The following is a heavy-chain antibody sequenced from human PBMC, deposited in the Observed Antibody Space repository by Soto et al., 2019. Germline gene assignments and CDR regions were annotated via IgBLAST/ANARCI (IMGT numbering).Heavy chain of an antibody. CDR1: GFTFSSYA. J-gene: IGHJ6*02. Sequence: PVGSLRLSCAASGFTFSSYAMSWVRQAPGKGLEWVSAISGSGGSTYYADSVKGRVTISRGNSKKTLYLQMNSLRAEDTAVYYCAKGHTGYCSGGSCPGGYYYYGMDVWGQGTTVTVSS. CDR2: ISGSGGST. D-gene: IGHD2-15*01. V-gene: IGHV3-23*01. CDR3: AKGHTGYCSGGSCPGGYYYYGMDV.